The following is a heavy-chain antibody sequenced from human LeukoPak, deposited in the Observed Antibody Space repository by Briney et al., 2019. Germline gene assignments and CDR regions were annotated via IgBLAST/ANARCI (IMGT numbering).Heavy chain of an antibody. D-gene: IGHD2-2*01. Sequence: PGGSLRLSCAASGFTFSSYWMSWVRQAPGKGLEWVANIKQDGSEKYYVDSVKGRFTISRDNAKNSLYLQMNSLRAEGTAVYYCARDPPEYCSSTSCHYYGMDVWGQGTTVTVSS. J-gene: IGHJ6*02. CDR3: ARDPPEYCSSTSCHYYGMDV. V-gene: IGHV3-7*01. CDR1: GFTFSSYW. CDR2: IKQDGSEK.